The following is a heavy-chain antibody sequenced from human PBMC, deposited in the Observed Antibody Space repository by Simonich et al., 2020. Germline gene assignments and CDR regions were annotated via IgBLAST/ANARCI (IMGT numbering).Heavy chain of an antibody. Sequence: QVQLQESGPGLVKPSATLSLTRTVSGGSISSYYWSWIRQPPGKGQAWIGCIRYSGNTNYNPTLKSRVTISVDTSQNQFSLKLSSVTAADTAVYYCARYKFWGEVVTAIPGYWYFELWGRGTLVTVSS. CDR3: ARYKFWGEVVTAIPGYWYFEL. D-gene: IGHD2-21*02. CDR2: IRYSGNT. J-gene: IGHJ2*01. CDR1: GGSISSYY. V-gene: IGHV4-59*08.